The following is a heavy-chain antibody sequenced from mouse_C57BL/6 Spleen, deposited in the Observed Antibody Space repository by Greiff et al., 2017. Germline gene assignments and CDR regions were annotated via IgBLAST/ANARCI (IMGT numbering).Heavy chain of an antibody. J-gene: IGHJ4*01. CDR3: TGPVEY. CDR1: GFTFSNYW. CDR2: IRLKSDNYAT. Sequence: EVQLVESGGGLVQPGGSMKLSCVASGFTFSNYWMNWVRQSPEKGLEWVAQIRLKSDNYATHYAESVKGRFTISRGDSKSSVDLQMSNLRAEDTGSYYCTGPVEYWGQGTSVTVSS. V-gene: IGHV6-3*01.